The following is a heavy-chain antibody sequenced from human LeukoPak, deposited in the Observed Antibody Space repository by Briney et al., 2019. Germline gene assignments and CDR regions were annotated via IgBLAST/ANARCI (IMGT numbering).Heavy chain of an antibody. CDR1: GYTFTGYY. J-gene: IGHJ4*02. CDR2: INPNSGGT. Sequence: ASVKVSCKASGYTFTGYYMHWVRLAPGQGLEWMGWINPNSGGTNYAQKFQGRVTMTRDTSISTAYMELSRLRSDDTDVYYCAREREELLLLDYWGQGTLVTVSS. D-gene: IGHD1-26*01. V-gene: IGHV1-2*02. CDR3: AREREELLLLDY.